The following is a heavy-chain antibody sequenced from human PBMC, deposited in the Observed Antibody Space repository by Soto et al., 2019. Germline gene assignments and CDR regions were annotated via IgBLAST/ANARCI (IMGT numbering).Heavy chain of an antibody. D-gene: IGHD6-19*01. J-gene: IGHJ5*02. CDR3: AHRPPDGSGWYKNWFDP. CDR2: IYWNDDK. Sequence: GSGPTLVNPTQTLTLTCTFSGFSLSTSGVGVGWIRQPPGKALEWLALIYWNDDKRYSPSLKSRLTITKDTSKNQVVLTMTNMDPVDTATYYCAHRPPDGSGWYKNWFDPWGQGTLVTVSS. V-gene: IGHV2-5*01. CDR1: GFSLSTSGVG.